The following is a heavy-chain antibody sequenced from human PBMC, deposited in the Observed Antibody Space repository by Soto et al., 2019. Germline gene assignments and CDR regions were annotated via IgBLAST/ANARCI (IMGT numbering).Heavy chain of an antibody. D-gene: IGHD2-21*01. Sequence: EVQLLESGGDLVQPGGSLRLSCAASGFTFSNYDMSWVRQAPGKGLEWVSSVSSSGSSTYYADSVKGRFTISRDNSQNTLNLQMSSLGAADTAVYHCARRDCGSGRNCEFGAPAFAYWGQGNLVTVTS. CDR1: GFTFSNYD. J-gene: IGHJ4*02. CDR3: ARRDCGSGRNCEFGAPAFAY. V-gene: IGHV3-23*01. CDR2: VSSSGSST.